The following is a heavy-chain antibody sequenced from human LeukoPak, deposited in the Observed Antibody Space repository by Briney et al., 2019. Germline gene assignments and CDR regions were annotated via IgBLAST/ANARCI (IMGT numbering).Heavy chain of an antibody. V-gene: IGHV3-23*01. Sequence: GGSLRLSCAASGFTFSSYSMNWVRQAPGKGLEWVSAISGSGGSTYYADSVKGRFTISRDNSKNTLYLQMNSLRAEDTAVYYCAKDEGYYGSGSYPDYWGQGTLVTVSS. CDR1: GFTFSSYS. D-gene: IGHD3-10*01. CDR2: ISGSGGST. CDR3: AKDEGYYGSGSYPDY. J-gene: IGHJ4*02.